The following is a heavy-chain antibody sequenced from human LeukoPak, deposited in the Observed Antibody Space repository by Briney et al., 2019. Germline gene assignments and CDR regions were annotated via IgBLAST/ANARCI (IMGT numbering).Heavy chain of an antibody. V-gene: IGHV3-48*02. J-gene: IGHJ4*02. CDR1: GFTVSSTY. CDR3: AQKGGTDH. CDR2: ISSTSGDV. D-gene: IGHD2-15*01. Sequence: GGSLRLSCAASGFTVSSTYMSWVRQAPGKGLEWISHISSTSGDVYYADSVKGRFTISRDNAKNSLYLQMSSLRNEDTAIYYCAQKGGTDHWGQGTLVTVSS.